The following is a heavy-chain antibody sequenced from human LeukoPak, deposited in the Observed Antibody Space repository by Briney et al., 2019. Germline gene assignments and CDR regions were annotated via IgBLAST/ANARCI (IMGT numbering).Heavy chain of an antibody. J-gene: IGHJ4*02. V-gene: IGHV3-7*01. CDR3: AKLLGTATTYDS. CDR1: DFNFSSYW. CDR2: IKEDGSET. Sequence: GGSLRLSCTASDFNFSSYWMDWVRQAPGKGLQWVAHIKEDGSETEYVDSVKGRFTISRDNTKSSLYLQMNSLGAEDTAMYYCAKLLGTATTYDSWGQGTRVTVSS. D-gene: IGHD5-24*01.